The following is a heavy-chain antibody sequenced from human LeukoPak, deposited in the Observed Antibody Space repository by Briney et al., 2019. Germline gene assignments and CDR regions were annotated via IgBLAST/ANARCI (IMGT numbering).Heavy chain of an antibody. CDR2: ISYSGGST. J-gene: IGHJ6*04. CDR1: SFTFSSFA. CDR3: ARQQRSSGWYLSPRYYYYGMDV. V-gene: IGHV3-23*01. Sequence: GGSLRLSCAASSFTFSSFAMSWVRQAPGKGLEWVSTISYSGGSTYYADSVKGRFTVSRDNSKNTLYLQMNSLRAEDTAVYYCARQQRSSGWYLSPRYYYYGMDVWGKGTTVTVSS. D-gene: IGHD6-19*01.